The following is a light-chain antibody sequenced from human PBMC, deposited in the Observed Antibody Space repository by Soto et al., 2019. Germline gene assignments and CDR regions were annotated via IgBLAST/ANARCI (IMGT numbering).Light chain of an antibody. CDR3: QQYESTPPT. J-gene: IGKJ2*01. V-gene: IGKV4-1*01. CDR1: QSVLYSSNNKNY. Sequence: DIVMTQSPDSLAVSLGERATINCKSSQSVLYSSNNKNYLAWYQQRPGQPPKLLIYWASTRESGVPDRFSGSGSRTDFTLTITSLQAEDVAVYYCQQYESTPPTFCQGTKLEIK. CDR2: WAS.